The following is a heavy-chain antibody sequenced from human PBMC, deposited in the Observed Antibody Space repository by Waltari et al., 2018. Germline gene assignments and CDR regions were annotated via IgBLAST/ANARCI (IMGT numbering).Heavy chain of an antibody. CDR2: VQSRGST. Sequence: QVQLRESGPGLVKSSETLSLTCSVSGVSLGPYYWRWIRQSPGKGLEWIGYVQSRGSTDYNPSFRGRVTMSADASKNQFSLTLKSLTAADTATYFCARALWRVGTRGDFFDIWGRGTTVTVS. J-gene: IGHJ3*02. D-gene: IGHD1-7*01. V-gene: IGHV4-59*01. CDR3: ARALWRVGTRGDFFDI. CDR1: GVSLGPYY.